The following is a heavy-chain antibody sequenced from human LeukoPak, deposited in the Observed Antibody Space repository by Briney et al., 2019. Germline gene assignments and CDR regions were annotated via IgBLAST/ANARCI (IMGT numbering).Heavy chain of an antibody. V-gene: IGHV5-51*01. CDR1: GYSFTSYW. J-gene: IGHJ4*02. Sequence: GESLKISCKGSGYSFTSYWIGWVRQMPGKGLEWMGIIHPGDSDTRYSPSFQGQVTISADKSISTAYLQWSSLKASDTAMYYCARLGGSSSGYPYYFDYWGQGTLVTVSS. CDR3: ARLGGSSSGYPYYFDY. CDR2: IHPGDSDT. D-gene: IGHD3-22*01.